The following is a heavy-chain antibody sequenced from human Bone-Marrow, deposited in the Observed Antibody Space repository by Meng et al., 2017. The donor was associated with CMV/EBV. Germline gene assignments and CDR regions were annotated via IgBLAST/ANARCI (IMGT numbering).Heavy chain of an antibody. J-gene: IGHJ3*01. V-gene: IGHV3-23*01. CDR1: GFPYISYS. D-gene: IGHD1/OR15-1a*01. Sequence: GESLKISCTASGFPYISYSMSWVRQAPGKGLEWVSAGRSGGDTFYADFVKGRFTVSRDNSKNTLYLQLNSLRVEDTAVYFCARVGTYALDVWGRGTMVTVSS. CDR2: GRSGGDT. CDR3: ARVGTYALDV.